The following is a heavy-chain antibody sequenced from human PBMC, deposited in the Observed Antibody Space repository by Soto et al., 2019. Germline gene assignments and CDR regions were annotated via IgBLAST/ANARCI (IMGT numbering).Heavy chain of an antibody. CDR2: IYHSGST. CDR3: ARGRYYGNYRYFDY. V-gene: IGHV4-61*01. D-gene: IGHD4-17*01. CDR1: GGSVSSGSYY. J-gene: IGHJ4*02. Sequence: PSETLSLTCTVSGGSVSSGSYYWSWIRQPPGKGLEWIGYIYHSGSTNYNPSLKSRVTISVDTSKNQFSLKLSSVTAADTAVYYCARGRYYGNYRYFDYWGQGTLVTVSS.